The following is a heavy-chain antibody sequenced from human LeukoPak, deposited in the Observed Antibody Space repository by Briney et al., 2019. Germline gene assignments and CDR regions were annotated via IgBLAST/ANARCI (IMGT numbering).Heavy chain of an antibody. CDR3: ARSDRNTGIVGATRTFDY. D-gene: IGHD1-26*01. V-gene: IGHV1-46*01. CDR2: INPSGGST. Sequence: GASVKVSCKASGYTFTSYYMHWVRQAPGQGLEWMGIINPSGGSTSYAQKFQGRVTMTRDTSTSTVYMELSSLRSEDTAVYYCARSDRNTGIVGATRTFDYWGQGILVTVSS. CDR1: GYTFTSYY. J-gene: IGHJ4*02.